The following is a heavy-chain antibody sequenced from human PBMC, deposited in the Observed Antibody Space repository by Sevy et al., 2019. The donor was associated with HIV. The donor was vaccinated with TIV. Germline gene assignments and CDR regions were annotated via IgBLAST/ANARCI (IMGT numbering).Heavy chain of an antibody. D-gene: IGHD3-10*01. V-gene: IGHV3-21*01. CDR3: ARETEYYGSGSQKVFDI. J-gene: IGHJ3*02. Sequence: EGSLRLSCAASGFTFSSYSMNWVRQAPGKGLEWVSSISSSSSYIYYADSVKGRFTISRDNAKNSLYLQMNSLRAEDRAEYYCARETEYYGSGSQKVFDIWGQGTMVTVSS. CDR1: GFTFSSYS. CDR2: ISSSSSYI.